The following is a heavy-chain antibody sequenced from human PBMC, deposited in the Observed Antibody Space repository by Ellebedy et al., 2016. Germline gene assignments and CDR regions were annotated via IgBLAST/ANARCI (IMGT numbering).Heavy chain of an antibody. CDR2: ISSSSSTI. CDR3: ARDLRMDSYGTRPDY. J-gene: IGHJ4*02. CDR1: GFTFSSYS. D-gene: IGHD5-18*01. V-gene: IGHV3-48*04. Sequence: GESLKISXAASGFTFSSYSMNWVRQAPGKGLEWVSYISSSSSTIYYADSVKGRFTISRDNAKNSLYLQMNSLRAEDTAVYYCARDLRMDSYGTRPDYWGQGTLVTVSS.